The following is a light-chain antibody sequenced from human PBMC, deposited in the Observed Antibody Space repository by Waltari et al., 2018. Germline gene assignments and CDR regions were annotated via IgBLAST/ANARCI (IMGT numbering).Light chain of an antibody. Sequence: QSALTQPPSASGSPGQSVTISCSGTSSDIGAYNYVSWYQQHPGKAPKLMIYEVIKRPPGVPPSFAGSKSGNTASLTVSELQAEDEADYYCSSYAGSNGVLFGGGTKVTVL. CDR1: SSDIGAYNY. J-gene: IGLJ2*01. V-gene: IGLV2-8*01. CDR2: EVI. CDR3: SSYAGSNGVL.